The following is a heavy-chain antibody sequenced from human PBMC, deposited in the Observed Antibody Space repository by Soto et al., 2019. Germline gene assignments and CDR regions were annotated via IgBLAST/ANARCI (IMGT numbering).Heavy chain of an antibody. CDR1: GGSVSSDTHY. D-gene: IGHD2-15*01. Sequence: SETLSLTCTVSGGSVSSDTHYWSWIRQPPGKRLEWIGFIYSSGSTNYNPSLKSRVTMSVDTSKNQFSLKLRSVIVADTAVYHCARFVRFCSGHPCYTRADVWGQGTTVTVTS. V-gene: IGHV4-61*01. CDR3: ARFVRFCSGHPCYTRADV. J-gene: IGHJ6*02. CDR2: IYSSGST.